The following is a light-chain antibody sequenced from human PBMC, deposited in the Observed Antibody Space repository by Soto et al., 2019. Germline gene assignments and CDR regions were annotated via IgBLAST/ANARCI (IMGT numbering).Light chain of an antibody. CDR2: DAS. Sequence: EIVLTQSPATLSLSPGERATLSCRASQSVSSYLAWFQQKPGQAPRLLIYDASSRATGIAARFSGCGSGTDFTLTISSLEPEDFAVYYCQQRGDWPITFGQGTRLDIK. CDR3: QQRGDWPIT. J-gene: IGKJ5*01. V-gene: IGKV3-11*01. CDR1: QSVSSY.